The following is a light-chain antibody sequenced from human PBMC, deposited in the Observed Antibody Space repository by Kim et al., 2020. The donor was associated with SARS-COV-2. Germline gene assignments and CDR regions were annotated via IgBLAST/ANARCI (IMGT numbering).Light chain of an antibody. Sequence: GQRVRSRCQGDRGRSEYAGWYQQKPGQAPVLVMYGKNNRPSGIGDRVSGCSSGDRASLTITGGEAEDEDDYCCNGRDSSGNHWVFGGGTQLTVL. CDR1: RGRSEY. CDR3: NGRDSSGNHWV. V-gene: IGLV3-19*01. CDR2: GKN. J-gene: IGLJ3*02.